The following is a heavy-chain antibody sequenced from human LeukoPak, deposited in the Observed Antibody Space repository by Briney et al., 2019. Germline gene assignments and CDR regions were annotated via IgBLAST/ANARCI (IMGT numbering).Heavy chain of an antibody. Sequence: GGSLRLSCAASGLTVSSTYMSWVRQAPGKGLEWVANIKQDGSEKYYVDSVKGRFTISRDNAKNSLYLQMNSLRAEDTAVYYCARAYCDYWGQGTLVTVSS. V-gene: IGHV3-7*01. CDR1: GLTVSSTY. CDR3: ARAYCDY. CDR2: IKQDGSEK. J-gene: IGHJ4*02.